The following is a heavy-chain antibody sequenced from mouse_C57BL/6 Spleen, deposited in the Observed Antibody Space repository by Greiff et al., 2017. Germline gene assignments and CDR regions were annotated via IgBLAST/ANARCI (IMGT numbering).Heavy chain of an antibody. J-gene: IGHJ2*01. D-gene: IGHD4-1*01. CDR1: GFNIKDYY. CDR3: ARDWDGGYFDY. CDR2: IDPEDGET. Sequence: EVQLVESGAELVKPGASVKLSCTASGFNIKDYYMHWVKQRTEPGLEWIGRIDPEDGETKYAPKFQGNATITADTSSNTAYLQLSSLTSEDTAVYYCARDWDGGYFDYWGQGTTLTVSS. V-gene: IGHV14-2*01.